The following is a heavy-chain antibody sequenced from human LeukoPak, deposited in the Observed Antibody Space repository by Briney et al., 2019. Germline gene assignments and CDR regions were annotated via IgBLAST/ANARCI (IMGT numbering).Heavy chain of an antibody. CDR2: IKHDGSEK. J-gene: IGHJ4*02. V-gene: IGHV3-7*01. D-gene: IGHD3-3*01. CDR1: GFIFTNYF. Sequence: GSLRLSCAASGFIFTNYFMSWVRQAPGKGLEWVASIKHDGSEKYYVDSVRGRFTIPRDNTKNSLYLQMSSLRAEDTAVYYCATDRGWRTSGYYLYYFEYWGQGTLVTFSS. CDR3: ATDRGWRTSGYYLYYFEY.